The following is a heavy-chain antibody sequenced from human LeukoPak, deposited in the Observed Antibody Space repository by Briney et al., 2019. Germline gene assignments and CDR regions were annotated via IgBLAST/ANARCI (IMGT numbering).Heavy chain of an antibody. J-gene: IGHJ3*02. CDR1: GFTVSSNY. CDR3: ARASGYSSGWRYDAFDI. D-gene: IGHD6-19*01. V-gene: IGHV3-33*08. Sequence: PGGSLRLSCAASGFTVSSNYMSWVRQAPGKGLEWVAVIWYDGSNKYYADSVKGRFTISRDNSKNTLYLQMNSLRAEDTAVYYCARASGYSSGWRYDAFDIWGQGTMVTVSS. CDR2: IWYDGSNK.